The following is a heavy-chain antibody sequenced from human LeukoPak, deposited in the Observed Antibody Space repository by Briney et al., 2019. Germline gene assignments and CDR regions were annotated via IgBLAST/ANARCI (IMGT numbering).Heavy chain of an antibody. CDR2: MNPNSGNT. Sequence: ASVKLSCKSSGYTFTSYDINWVRQATGQGLEWMGCMNPNSGNTAYAHKFQGRVTMTRNNSISTGYMELRRLRSEDTAVYYCAREYWYGMDVWGQGTTVTVSS. J-gene: IGHJ6*01. CDR1: GYTFTSYD. CDR3: AREYWYGMDV. V-gene: IGHV1-8*01. D-gene: IGHD2-8*02.